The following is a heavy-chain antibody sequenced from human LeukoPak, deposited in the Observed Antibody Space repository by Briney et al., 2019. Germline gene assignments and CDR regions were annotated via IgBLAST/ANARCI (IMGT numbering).Heavy chain of an antibody. J-gene: IGHJ3*02. V-gene: IGHV4-59*08. CDR1: GGSISSYY. CDR2: ISYTGST. CDR3: ARHTDDFWGGYFRAFDT. D-gene: IGHD3-3*01. Sequence: PSETLSLTCTVSGGSISSYYGSWLRQPPGEGLEWIGFISYTGSTSYNPSLRGRVTMSVDTSKYQFSLNLTYVTAADTAVYYCARHTDDFWGGYFRAFDTWGQGRMVTVSS.